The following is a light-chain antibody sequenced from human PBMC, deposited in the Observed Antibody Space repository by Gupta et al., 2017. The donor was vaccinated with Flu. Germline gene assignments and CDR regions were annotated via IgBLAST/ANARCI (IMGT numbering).Light chain of an antibody. CDR1: QSLLHSNGYNY. J-gene: IGKJ5*01. V-gene: IGKV2-28*01. Sequence: DIVMTQSPLSLPVTPGEPASISCRSSQSLLHSNGYNYLDWYLQKPGQSPQLMIYLGSNRAYGVTDRFSGSGSGTDFTLKISRGEAEDVGVYYCMQALQTRTFGQGTRLEIK. CDR2: LGS. CDR3: MQALQTRT.